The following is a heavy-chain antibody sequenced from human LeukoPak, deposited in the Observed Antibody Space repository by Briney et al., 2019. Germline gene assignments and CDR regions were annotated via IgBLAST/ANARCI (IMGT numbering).Heavy chain of an antibody. CDR2: IYTSGST. J-gene: IGHJ6*03. CDR1: GGSFSGYY. D-gene: IGHD3-10*01. V-gene: IGHV4-59*10. CDR3: ARSPMVRGGIGFYYYYYMDV. Sequence: TSETLSLTCAVYGGSFSGYYWSWIRQSAGKGLEWIGRIYTSGSTNYNPSLKSRVTISLDTSKNQFSLKLSSVTAADTAVYYCARSPMVRGGIGFYYYYYMDVWGKGTTVIISS.